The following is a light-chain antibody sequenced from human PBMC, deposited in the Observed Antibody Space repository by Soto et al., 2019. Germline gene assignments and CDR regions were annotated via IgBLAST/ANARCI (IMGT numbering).Light chain of an antibody. V-gene: IGLV1-40*01. Sequence: QSVLTQPPSVSGAPGQRVTISCTGSSSNIGAGYDVHWYQQLPGAAPKLLIYGNSNRPSGVPDRFSGSKSGASASLAITGLQGADEADYYCQPYDRSLSGPSYVFGTGTKLTVL. CDR3: QPYDRSLSGPSYV. CDR2: GNS. J-gene: IGLJ1*01. CDR1: SSNIGAGYD.